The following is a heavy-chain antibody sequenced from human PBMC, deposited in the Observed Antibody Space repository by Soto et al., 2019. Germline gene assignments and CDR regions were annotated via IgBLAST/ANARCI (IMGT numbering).Heavy chain of an antibody. CDR1: GGSISSGGYY. Sequence: SETLSLTCTVSGGSISSGGYYWSWIRQHPGKGLEWIGYIYYSGSTYYNPSLKSRVTISVDTSKNQFSLKLSSVTAADTAVYYCAREWPYNWSPFDYWGQGTLVTVSS. J-gene: IGHJ4*02. V-gene: IGHV4-31*03. CDR3: AREWPYNWSPFDY. D-gene: IGHD1-20*01. CDR2: IYYSGST.